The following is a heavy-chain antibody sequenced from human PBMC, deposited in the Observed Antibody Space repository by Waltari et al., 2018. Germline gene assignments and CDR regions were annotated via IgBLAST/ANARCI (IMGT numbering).Heavy chain of an antibody. CDR1: LRSYR. V-gene: IGHV3-48*02. CDR3: ARGLRLDTL. D-gene: IGHD5-18*01. Sequence: LRSYRMISGRQGPRKGVHWVSCITSSSSVSYADSLKGRFTISRDNAKNSLYLQLNSLRDEDTAFYYCARGLRLDTLWGRGTLVTVSS. CDR2: ITSSSSV. J-gene: IGHJ4*02.